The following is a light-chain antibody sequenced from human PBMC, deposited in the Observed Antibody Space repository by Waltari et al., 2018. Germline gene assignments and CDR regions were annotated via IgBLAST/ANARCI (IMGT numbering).Light chain of an antibody. Sequence: AIQMTQSPSSLYASVGDRVTITCRASQGIRNDVGCYQQKPGEAPKILVCAASSLQSGVPSRFSGSGSGTDFTLTISSLQPEDFATYYCLQDYNYPWTFGQGTKVEIK. J-gene: IGKJ1*01. V-gene: IGKV1-6*01. CDR2: AAS. CDR3: LQDYNYPWT. CDR1: QGIRND.